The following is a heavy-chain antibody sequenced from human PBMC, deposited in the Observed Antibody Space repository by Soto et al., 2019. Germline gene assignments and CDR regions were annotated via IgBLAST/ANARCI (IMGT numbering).Heavy chain of an antibody. CDR1: GFTFNSYA. CDR2: ISYDGGNK. V-gene: IGHV3-30-3*01. CDR3: ARPAKEGYSGFDYHTTFFDY. Sequence: QVQLVESGGGVVQPGRSLRLSCAASGFTFNSYAIHWVRQAPGKGLEWVAVISYDGGNKYYADSVKGRFTISRDNSKNTLYLQMNSLRAEDTAVYYCARPAKEGYSGFDYHTTFFDYWGQGTLVTVSS. D-gene: IGHD5-12*01. J-gene: IGHJ4*02.